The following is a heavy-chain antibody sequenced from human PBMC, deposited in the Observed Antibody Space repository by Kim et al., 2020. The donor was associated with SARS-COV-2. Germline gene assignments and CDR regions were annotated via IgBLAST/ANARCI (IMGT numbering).Heavy chain of an antibody. V-gene: IGHV4-59*08. Sequence: SETLSLTCSVSSDSLSNYYWTWIRQPPGKGPEWIGTVYYTGSANYNPSLKSRVTISVDTSKNQFSLRLRSVTAADSAVYYCARFGSGSFRKWLDPWGQGTLVTVSS. CDR2: VYYTGSA. D-gene: IGHD3-10*01. J-gene: IGHJ5*02. CDR1: SDSLSNYY. CDR3: ARFGSGSFRKWLDP.